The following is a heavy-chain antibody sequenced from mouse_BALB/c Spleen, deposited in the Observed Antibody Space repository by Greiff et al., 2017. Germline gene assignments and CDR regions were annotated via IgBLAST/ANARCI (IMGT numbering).Heavy chain of an antibody. CDR2: ISYDGSN. J-gene: IGHJ4*01. Sequence: EVQLVESGPGLVKPSQSLSLTCSVTGYSITSGYYWNWIRQFPGNKLEWMGYISYDGSNNYNPYLNNRISITRDTSKNQFFLKLNSVTTEDTATYYCARDYHGAMDYWGQGTSVTVSS. CDR3: ARDYHGAMDY. V-gene: IGHV3-6*02. CDR1: GYSITSGYY.